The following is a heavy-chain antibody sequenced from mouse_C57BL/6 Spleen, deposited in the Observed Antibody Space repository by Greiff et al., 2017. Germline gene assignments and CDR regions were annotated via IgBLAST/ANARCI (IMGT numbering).Heavy chain of an antibody. CDR3: ARDRSITTVSYWYFDV. J-gene: IGHJ1*03. D-gene: IGHD1-1*01. V-gene: IGHV5-16*01. CDR2: INYGGSST. CDR1: GFTFSDYY. Sequence: EVQVVESEGGLVQPGSSMKLSCTASGFTFSDYYMAWVRQVPEKGLEWVANINYGGSSTYYLDSLKSRFIISSDNAKNILYLQMSSLKSEDTATYYCARDRSITTVSYWYFDVWGTGTTVTVSS.